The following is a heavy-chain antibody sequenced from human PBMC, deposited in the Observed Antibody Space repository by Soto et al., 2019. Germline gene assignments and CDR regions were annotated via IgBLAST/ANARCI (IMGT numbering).Heavy chain of an antibody. Sequence: PSETLSLTCAVYGGSFSGYYWTWIRQPPGKGLEWIGEINHSGSTNYNPSLKSRVTISVDTSKNQFSLKLSSVTAADTAVYYCARAMVRGVIMGVVDYWGQGTLVTVSS. CDR2: INHSGST. J-gene: IGHJ4*02. CDR1: GGSFSGYY. D-gene: IGHD3-10*01. V-gene: IGHV4-34*01. CDR3: ARAMVRGVIMGVVDY.